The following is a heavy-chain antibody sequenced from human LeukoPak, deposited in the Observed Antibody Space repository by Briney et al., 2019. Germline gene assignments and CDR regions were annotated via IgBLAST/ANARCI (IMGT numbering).Heavy chain of an antibody. CDR1: GGSINSYY. CDR2: IYARGST. Sequence: SETLSLTCTVSGGSINSYYWSWIRQPAGKGLEWIGRIYARGSTNYNPSLKSRVTMSVDTSKNQFSLKLSSVTAADTAVYYCARGAYYYDSSGYFTFHIWGQGTMVTVSS. J-gene: IGHJ3*02. V-gene: IGHV4-4*07. D-gene: IGHD3-22*01. CDR3: ARGAYYYDSSGYFTFHI.